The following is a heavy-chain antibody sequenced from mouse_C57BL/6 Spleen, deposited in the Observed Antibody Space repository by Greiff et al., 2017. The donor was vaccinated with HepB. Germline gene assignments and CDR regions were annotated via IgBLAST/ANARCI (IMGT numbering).Heavy chain of an antibody. CDR3: ANYYGSSYDAMDY. CDR2: IHPNSGIT. J-gene: IGHJ4*01. D-gene: IGHD1-1*01. CDR1: GYTFTSYW. Sequence: QVQLKQPGAELVKPGASVKLSCKASGYTFTSYWMHWVKQRPGQGLEWIGMIHPNSGITNYNEKFKSKATLTVDKSSSTAYMQLSSLTSEDSAVYYCANYYGSSYDAMDYWGQGTSVTVSS. V-gene: IGHV1-64*01.